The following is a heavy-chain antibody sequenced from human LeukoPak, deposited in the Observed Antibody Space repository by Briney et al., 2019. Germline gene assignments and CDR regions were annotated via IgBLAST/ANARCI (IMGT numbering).Heavy chain of an antibody. V-gene: IGHV1-69*13. Sequence: VASVKVSCKASGGTFSSYALSWVRQAPGQGLEWMGGIIPIFGTANYAQKFQGGVTITADESTSTAYMELSSLRSEDTAVYYCARDHAYGDYVDYWGQGTLVTVSS. CDR3: ARDHAYGDYVDY. J-gene: IGHJ4*02. CDR2: IIPIFGTA. D-gene: IGHD3-16*01. CDR1: GGTFSSYA.